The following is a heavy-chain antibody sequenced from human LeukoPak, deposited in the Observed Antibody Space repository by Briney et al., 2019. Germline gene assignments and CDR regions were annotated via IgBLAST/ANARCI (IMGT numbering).Heavy chain of an antibody. D-gene: IGHD3-10*01. Sequence: SETLSLTCTVSGGSIRSYYWSWIRQPPGKGLEWNGYIYYSGSTNYNPSLESRVSISLDTSKNQFSLKLSSVTAADTAVYYCARAPGGYGSGSRGAFDIWGQGTMVTVSS. CDR2: IYYSGST. V-gene: IGHV4-59*01. CDR3: ARAPGGYGSGSRGAFDI. CDR1: GGSIRSYY. J-gene: IGHJ3*02.